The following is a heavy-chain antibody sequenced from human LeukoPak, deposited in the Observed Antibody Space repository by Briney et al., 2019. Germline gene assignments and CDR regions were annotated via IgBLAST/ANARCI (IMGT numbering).Heavy chain of an antibody. J-gene: IGHJ4*02. V-gene: IGHV4-39*07. Sequence: PSETLSLTCTVSGGSISSSSYYWGWIRQPPGKGLEWIGSIYYSGSTYYNPSLKSRVTISVDTSKNQFSLKLSSVTAADTAVYYCARDPHSSGWYLRGNLFDYWGQGTLVTVSS. CDR1: GGSISSSSYY. CDR3: ARDPHSSGWYLRGNLFDY. D-gene: IGHD6-19*01. CDR2: IYYSGST.